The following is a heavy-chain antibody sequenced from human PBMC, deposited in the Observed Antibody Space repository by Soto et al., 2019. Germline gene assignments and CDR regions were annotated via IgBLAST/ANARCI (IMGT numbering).Heavy chain of an antibody. D-gene: IGHD3-9*01. CDR3: ARGAGDYDILTGYPNYFDY. CDR2: IIPIFGTA. V-gene: IGHV1-69*01. CDR1: GGTFSSYA. J-gene: IGHJ4*02. Sequence: QVQLVQSGVEVKKPGSSVKVSCKASGGTFSSYAISWVRQAPGQGLEWMGGIIPIFGTANYAQKFQGRVTITADESTSTAYMELSSLRSEDTAVYYCARGAGDYDILTGYPNYFDYWGQGTLVTVSS.